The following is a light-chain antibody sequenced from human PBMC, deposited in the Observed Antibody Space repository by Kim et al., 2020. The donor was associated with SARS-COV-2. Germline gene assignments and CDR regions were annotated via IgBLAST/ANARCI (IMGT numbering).Light chain of an antibody. CDR3: SAWDISLNAVV. V-gene: IGLV10-54*01. J-gene: IGLJ3*02. CDR2: RNN. Sequence: HTTTLTGTGNNDDVGRQGAAWLQQNQGHPPKVLADRNNNRRSGISERFSASRSGNTASLIITGLQSEDEADYYCSAWDISLNAVVFGGGTQLTVL. CDR1: NDDVGRQG.